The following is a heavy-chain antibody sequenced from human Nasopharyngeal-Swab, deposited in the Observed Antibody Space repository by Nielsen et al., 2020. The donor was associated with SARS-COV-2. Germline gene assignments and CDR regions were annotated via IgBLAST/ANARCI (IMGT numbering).Heavy chain of an antibody. J-gene: IGHJ4*02. D-gene: IGHD1-26*01. CDR3: AGVRGSYSLDY. Sequence: WIRQPPGKGLEWVAVIWYDGSNKYYADSVKGRFTISRDNSKNTLYLQMNSLRAEDTAVYYCAGVRGSYSLDYWGQGTLVTVSS. CDR2: IWYDGSNK. V-gene: IGHV3-33*01.